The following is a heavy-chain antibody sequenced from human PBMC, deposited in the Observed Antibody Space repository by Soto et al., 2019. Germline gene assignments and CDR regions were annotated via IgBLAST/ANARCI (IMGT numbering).Heavy chain of an antibody. CDR2: IYPGDSDT. D-gene: IGHD3-10*01. CDR3: ARLPGVRGVFDGFNV. CDR1: GYSFAGYW. V-gene: IGHV5-51*01. Sequence: ESLRISCKGSGYSFAGYWIGLVGKMPGKGLDWMGVIYPGDSDTRYSPSFHGQVTISADKSISTAYLQWSSLKASDTAMYFCARLPGVRGVFDGFNVWGQGTMVTVSS. J-gene: IGHJ3*01.